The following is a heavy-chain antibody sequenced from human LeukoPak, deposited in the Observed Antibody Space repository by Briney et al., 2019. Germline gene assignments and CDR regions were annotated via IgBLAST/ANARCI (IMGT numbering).Heavy chain of an antibody. J-gene: IGHJ3*02. CDR2: IYHSGST. D-gene: IGHD3-16*01. V-gene: IGHV4-59*01. CDR1: GGSLSSYY. CDR3: ARPLTDGAFDI. Sequence: SKTLSLTCTVSGGSLSSYYWSWIRQPPGKGLEWIGYIYHSGSTNYNPSLKSRVTISVDTSKNQFSLKLSSVTAADTAVYYCARPLTDGAFDIWGQGTMVTVSS.